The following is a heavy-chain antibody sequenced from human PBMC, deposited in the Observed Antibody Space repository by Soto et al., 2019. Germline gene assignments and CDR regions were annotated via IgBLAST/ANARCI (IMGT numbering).Heavy chain of an antibody. CDR1: GFIFRSYS. D-gene: IGHD3-22*01. CDR2: ISSSSSYI. CDR3: ASGYYDRIGYYFDY. J-gene: IGHJ4*02. V-gene: IGHV3-21*01. Sequence: EVQLVESGGGLVKPGGSLRLSCADSGFIFRSYSMNWVRQAPGKGLEWVSSISSSSSYIYYADSVKGRFTISRYNAKNSVYLQMNSLRAEDTAVYYCASGYYDRIGYYFDYWGQGISVTVSS.